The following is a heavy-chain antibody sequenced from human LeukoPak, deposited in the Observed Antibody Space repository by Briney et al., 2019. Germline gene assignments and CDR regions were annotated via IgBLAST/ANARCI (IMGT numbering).Heavy chain of an antibody. CDR1: GGSFSGYY. J-gene: IGHJ4*02. Sequence: SETLSLTCAVYGGSFSGYYWSWIRQPPGKGLEWIGEINHSGSTNYNPSLKSRVTISVDTSKNQFSLKMSSVTAADTAVYYCARLNDCTNGVCFYYFDFWGQGTLVTVSS. V-gene: IGHV4-34*01. CDR2: INHSGST. CDR3: ARLNDCTNGVCFYYFDF. D-gene: IGHD2-8*01.